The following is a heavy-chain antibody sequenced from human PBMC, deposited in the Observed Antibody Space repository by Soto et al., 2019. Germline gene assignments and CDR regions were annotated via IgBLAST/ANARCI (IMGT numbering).Heavy chain of an antibody. D-gene: IGHD1-26*01. CDR1: GFTFSSYA. J-gene: IGHJ4*02. CDR3: AKSLGGSYDY. CDR2: INNSGGLT. V-gene: IGHV3-23*01. Sequence: GGSLRLSCAASGFTFSSYAMSWVRLAPGKGLEWVSTINNSGGLTFYADSVRGRFTISRDNYKNTLYLQVSSLRPEDTAVYYCAKSLGGSYDYWGLGTLVTVSS.